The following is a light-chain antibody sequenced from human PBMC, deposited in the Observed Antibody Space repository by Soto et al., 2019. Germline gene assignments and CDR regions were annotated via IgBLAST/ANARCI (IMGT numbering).Light chain of an antibody. J-gene: IGKJ1*01. CDR2: DAS. CDR3: QQYNSYSTWT. Sequence: DIPMTQSPSTLSASVGDRVTITCRASQSISRWLAWYQQRPGKAPKILIFDASTLKSGVPSRFSGSGSGTEFTLTISSLQPDDFATYYCQQYNSYSTWTFGQGTEVEVK. CDR1: QSISRW. V-gene: IGKV1-5*01.